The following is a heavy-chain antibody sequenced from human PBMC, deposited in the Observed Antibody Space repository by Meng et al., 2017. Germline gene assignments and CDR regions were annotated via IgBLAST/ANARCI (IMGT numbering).Heavy chain of an antibody. CDR3: ARIHGGIPNWFDP. J-gene: IGHJ5*02. Sequence: SGPTLVKPTETLTLICTVSGFSLSNARMGVSWIRQPPGKALEWLAHIFSNDEKSYSTSLKSRLNISKDTSKSQVVLTMTNMDPVDTATYYRARIHGGIPNWFDPWGQGTLVTVSS. D-gene: IGHD5-18*01. CDR2: IFSNDEK. V-gene: IGHV2-26*01. CDR1: GFSLSNARMG.